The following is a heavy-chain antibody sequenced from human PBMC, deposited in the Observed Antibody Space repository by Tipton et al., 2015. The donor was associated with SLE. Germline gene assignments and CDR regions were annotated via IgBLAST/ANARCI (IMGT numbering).Heavy chain of an antibody. CDR1: GFTFSSYA. Sequence: GSLRLSCSASGFTFSSYAMLWVRQAPGKGLEYVSAISSNGGSTYYADSVKGRFTISRDNSKNTLYLQMNSLRAEDTAVYYCAGSSWYGENYFDYWGQGTLVTVSS. J-gene: IGHJ4*02. CDR2: ISSNGGST. V-gene: IGHV3-64*04. CDR3: AGSSWYGENYFDY. D-gene: IGHD6-13*01.